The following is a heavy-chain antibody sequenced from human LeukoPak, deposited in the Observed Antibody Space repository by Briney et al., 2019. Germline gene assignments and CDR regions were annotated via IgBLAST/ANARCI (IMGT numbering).Heavy chain of an antibody. CDR1: GYTFTGYY. V-gene: IGHV1-2*02. Sequence: EASVKVSCKASGYTFTGYYMHWVRQAPGQGLEWMGWINPNSGGTNYAQKFQGRVTMTRDTSISTAYMELSRLRSDDTAVYYCARKGDTQSGSYYYWGQGTLVTVSS. CDR3: ARKGDTQSGSYYY. CDR2: INPNSGGT. D-gene: IGHD3-10*01. J-gene: IGHJ4*02.